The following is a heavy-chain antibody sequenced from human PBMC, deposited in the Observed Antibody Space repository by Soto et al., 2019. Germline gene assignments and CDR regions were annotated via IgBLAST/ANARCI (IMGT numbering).Heavy chain of an antibody. CDR2: ISSNGGST. D-gene: IGHD6-13*01. CDR3: VKSQEYSSSPAFFDY. J-gene: IGHJ4*02. V-gene: IGHV3-64D*08. Sequence: GGSLRLSCSASGFTFSSYAMHWVRQAPGKGLEYVSAISSNGGSTYYADSVKDRFTISRDNSKNTLYLQMSSLRAEDTAVYYCVKSQEYSSSPAFFDYWGQGTLVTVSS. CDR1: GFTFSSYA.